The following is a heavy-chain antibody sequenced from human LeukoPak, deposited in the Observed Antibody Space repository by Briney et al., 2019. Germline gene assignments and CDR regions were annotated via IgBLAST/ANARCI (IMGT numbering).Heavy chain of an antibody. V-gene: IGHV4-59*01. Sequence: PSETLSLTCAVYGGSFSSYYWSWIRQPPGKGLEWIGYIYYTGSTNYNPSLKSRVTVSVDTSRNQFSLRLSSVTAADTAVYYCARGGSRVISSSDFDSWGQGILVTVSS. J-gene: IGHJ4*02. CDR1: GGSFSSYY. CDR3: ARGGSRVISSSDFDS. D-gene: IGHD6-6*01. CDR2: IYYTGST.